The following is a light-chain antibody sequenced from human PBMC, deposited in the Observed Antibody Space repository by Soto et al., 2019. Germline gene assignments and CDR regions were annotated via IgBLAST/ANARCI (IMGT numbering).Light chain of an antibody. V-gene: IGLV1-51*02. CDR1: SSNIANTY. CDR2: ENN. Sequence: QSVLTQPPSVSAAPGQRVTISCSGSSSNIANTYVSWYQQLPGTAPKLLIYENNKRPSGIPDRFSGSKSGTSATLGITGLQTGDEADYYCGSWDNSLSAYVFGTGTKVTVL. CDR3: GSWDNSLSAYV. J-gene: IGLJ1*01.